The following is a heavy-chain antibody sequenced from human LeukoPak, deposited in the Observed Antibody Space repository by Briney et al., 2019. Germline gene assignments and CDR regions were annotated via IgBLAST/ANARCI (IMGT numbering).Heavy chain of an antibody. J-gene: IGHJ3*02. CDR1: GFTFSSYS. CDR3: AKLIWFGDLHEDVDAFDI. CDR2: ISSSSSYI. Sequence: GGSLRLSCAASGFTFSSYSMNWVRQAPGKGLEWVSSISSSSSYIYYADSVKGRFTISRDNAKNSLYLQMNSLRAEDTALYYCAKLIWFGDLHEDVDAFDIWGQGTMVTVSS. V-gene: IGHV3-21*04. D-gene: IGHD3-10*01.